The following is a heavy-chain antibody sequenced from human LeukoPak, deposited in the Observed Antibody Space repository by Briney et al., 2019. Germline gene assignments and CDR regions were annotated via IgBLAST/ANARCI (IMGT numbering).Heavy chain of an antibody. Sequence: SETLSLTCTVSGGSISSYYWSWIRQPPGKGLEWIGYIYYSGSTNYNPSLKSRVTTSVDTSKNQFSLKLSSVTAADTAVYYCASGSPKYYYGSGSLDYWGQGTLVTVSS. CDR3: ASGSPKYYYGSGSLDY. CDR1: GGSISSYY. D-gene: IGHD3-10*01. CDR2: IYYSGST. V-gene: IGHV4-59*08. J-gene: IGHJ4*02.